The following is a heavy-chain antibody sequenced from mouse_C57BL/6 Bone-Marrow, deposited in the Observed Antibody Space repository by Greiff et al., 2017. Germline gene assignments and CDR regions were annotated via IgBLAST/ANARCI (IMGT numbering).Heavy chain of an antibody. Sequence: VQLQQPGAELVKPGASVKMSCKASGYTFTSYWITWVKQRPGQGLEWIGDIYPGSGSTNYNEKFKSKATLTADKSSSTAYMGRRSLTSEDSAVYFFARGGDYPFDYWGQGTTLTVSS. CDR2: IYPGSGST. CDR3: ARGGDYPFDY. D-gene: IGHD2-4*01. V-gene: IGHV1-55*01. J-gene: IGHJ2*01. CDR1: GYTFTSYW.